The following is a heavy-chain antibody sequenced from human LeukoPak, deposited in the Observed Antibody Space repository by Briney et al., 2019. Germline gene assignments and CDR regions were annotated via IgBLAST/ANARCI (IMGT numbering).Heavy chain of an antibody. Sequence: ASVKVSCKASGGTFSSYAISWVRQAPGQGLEWMGWISAYNGNTNYAQKLQGRVTMTTDTSTSTAYMELRSLRSDDTAVYYCARDRVGIGYGSGSSYYYYMDVWGKGTTVTISS. CDR3: ARDRVGIGYGSGSSYYYYMDV. CDR2: ISAYNGNT. J-gene: IGHJ6*03. CDR1: GGTFSSYA. V-gene: IGHV1-18*01. D-gene: IGHD3-10*01.